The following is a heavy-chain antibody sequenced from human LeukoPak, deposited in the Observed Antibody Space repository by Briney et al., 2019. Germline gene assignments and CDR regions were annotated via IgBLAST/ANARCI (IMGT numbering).Heavy chain of an antibody. Sequence: GRSLRLSCAASGFTFNSYAMHWVRQAPGKGLEWVAVILDVGTNTYYADSVKGRFTISRDNSKNTLYLQMNSLRAEDTAVYYCARDPSNSGSYYVFDYWGQGTLVTVSS. CDR3: ARDPSNSGSYYVFDY. D-gene: IGHD1-26*01. V-gene: IGHV3-30*04. CDR2: ILDVGTNT. J-gene: IGHJ4*02. CDR1: GFTFNSYA.